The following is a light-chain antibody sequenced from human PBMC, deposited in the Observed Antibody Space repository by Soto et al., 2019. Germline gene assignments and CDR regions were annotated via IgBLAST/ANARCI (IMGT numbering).Light chain of an antibody. CDR3: QQRGNWPPLT. CDR2: DAS. Sequence: EILKTQSPASRSLSPGEGSTLSCGSSQSVSSNLAWYQQKPGQSPRLLIYDASNRATGIPARFSGSGSGTDFTLTISSLEPEDFAVYYCQQRGNWPPLTVGGGTKVDIK. V-gene: IGKV3-11*01. CDR1: QSVSSN. J-gene: IGKJ4*01.